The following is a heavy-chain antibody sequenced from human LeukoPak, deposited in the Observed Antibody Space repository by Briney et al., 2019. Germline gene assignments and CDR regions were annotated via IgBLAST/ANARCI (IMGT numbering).Heavy chain of an antibody. V-gene: IGHV3-7*01. J-gene: IGHJ4*02. CDR1: GFTLRRYW. CDR2: IKQDGSQK. CDR3: AKDPHYDSSGYSQSFDR. Sequence: GGALRLSCASSGFTLRRYWMSWVRQAPGKGLEWVANIKQDGSQKYYVDSVKGRFTISRDNAKNSLYLQMDSLRAGDGAVYYCAKDPHYDSSGYSQSFDRWGQGTLVTVSS. D-gene: IGHD3-22*01.